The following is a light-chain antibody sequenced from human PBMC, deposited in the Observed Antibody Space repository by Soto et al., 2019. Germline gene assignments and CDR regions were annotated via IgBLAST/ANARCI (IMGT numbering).Light chain of an antibody. V-gene: IGKV1-6*01. CDR3: LQDYNYPRT. J-gene: IGKJ1*01. Sequence: AIQMTQSPSSLSASVGDRVTITCRASQGIRNDLGWYQQKPGKAPKLLIYAAASLQSGVPSRFSGRGSGTDFTITISSLQPEDFATYYCLQDYNYPRTFGQGTKVEIK. CDR2: AAA. CDR1: QGIRND.